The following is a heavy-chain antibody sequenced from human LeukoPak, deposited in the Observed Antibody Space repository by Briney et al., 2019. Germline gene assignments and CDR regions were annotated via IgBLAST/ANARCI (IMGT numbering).Heavy chain of an antibody. CDR1: GGSFSGYY. D-gene: IGHD3-22*01. Sequence: PSETLSLTCAVYGGSFSGYYWSWIRQPPGKGLEWIGEINHSGSTNYNPSLKSRVTISVDTSKNQFSLKLSSVTAADTAVYYCARGLNYYDSSGPWHWGQGTLVTVSS. J-gene: IGHJ1*01. CDR2: INHSGST. V-gene: IGHV4-34*01. CDR3: ARGLNYYDSSGPWH.